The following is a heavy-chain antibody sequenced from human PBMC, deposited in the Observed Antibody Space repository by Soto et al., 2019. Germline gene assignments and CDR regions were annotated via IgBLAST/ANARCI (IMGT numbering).Heavy chain of an antibody. CDR3: ARGYYESSDYFVGSPIFDY. V-gene: IGHV4-38-2*02. J-gene: IGHJ4*02. D-gene: IGHD3-22*01. Sequence: PSETLSVTCTVSNSSISSAHYWWWIRQSPGQGPEWIASIYHGGNTFYNPSLKSRLTISLGTPMNQFSLKLSSVTAADTAVYYCARGYYESSDYFVGSPIFDYWGQGSLVTVSS. CDR2: IYHGGNT. CDR1: NSSISSAHY.